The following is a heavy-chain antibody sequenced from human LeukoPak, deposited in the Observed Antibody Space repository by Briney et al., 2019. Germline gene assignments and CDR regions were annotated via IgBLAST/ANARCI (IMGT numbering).Heavy chain of an antibody. J-gene: IGHJ6*03. V-gene: IGHV1-46*01. Sequence: ASVKVSCKASGYTFTSYYMHWVRQAPGQGLEWMGIINPSGGSTSYAQKFQGRVTMTRDTSTSTVYMELSSLRSEDTAVYYCATRGTVTGVDYYYYYYMDVWGKGTTVTVSS. CDR1: GYTFTSYY. D-gene: IGHD4-17*01. CDR2: INPSGGST. CDR3: ATRGTVTGVDYYYYYYMDV.